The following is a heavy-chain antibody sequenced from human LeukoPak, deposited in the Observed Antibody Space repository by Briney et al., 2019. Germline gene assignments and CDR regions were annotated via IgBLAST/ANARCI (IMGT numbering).Heavy chain of an antibody. D-gene: IGHD6-13*01. CDR2: INTDGSTT. CDR3: ARVLIAATGGDY. V-gene: IGHV3-74*01. CDR1: GFTFSSHW. J-gene: IGHJ4*02. Sequence: GGSLRLSCAASGFTFSSHWMHWVRQAPGKGLVWVSRINTDGSTTSYANSVKGRFTISRDNAKNTVYLQMNSLRADDTAVYYCARVLIAATGGDYWGQGTLVTVFS.